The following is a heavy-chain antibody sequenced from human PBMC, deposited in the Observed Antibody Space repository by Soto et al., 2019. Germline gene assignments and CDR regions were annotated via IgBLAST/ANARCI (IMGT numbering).Heavy chain of an antibody. CDR2: ISYDGGNK. V-gene: IGHV3-30-3*01. Sequence: QVQLVESGGGVVQPGRSLRLSCAASGFTFSTYAMHWVRQAPGKGLEWVAVISYDGGNKYYADSVKGRITISRDNSKNTXXLQMNSLRAEDTAVYYCARGLVVVVATAFGNYFDFWGQGSLVTVSS. CDR3: ARGLVVVVATAFGNYFDF. CDR1: GFTFSTYA. D-gene: IGHD2-15*01. J-gene: IGHJ4*02.